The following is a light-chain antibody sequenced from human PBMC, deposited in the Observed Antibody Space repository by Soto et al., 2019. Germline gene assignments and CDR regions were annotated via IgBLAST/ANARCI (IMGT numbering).Light chain of an antibody. CDR2: GNR. CDR1: SSNLGAGYD. J-gene: IGLJ3*02. CDR3: QAYDYSLTASL. Sequence: QSVLTQPPSVSGAPGQRVTLSCTGNSSNLGAGYDVHWYKQVPGAAPKLVIFGNRNRPSGVPERFSGSKSGTSASLAITGLQAEDEADYYCQAYDYSLTASLFGGGTKLTVL. V-gene: IGLV1-40*01.